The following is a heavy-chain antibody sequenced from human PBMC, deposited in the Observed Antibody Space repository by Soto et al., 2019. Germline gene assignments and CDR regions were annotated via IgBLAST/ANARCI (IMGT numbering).Heavy chain of an antibody. CDR2: INTNTGNP. V-gene: IGHV7-4-1*01. CDR3: ARYASSRFLEWLLYSGMDV. D-gene: IGHD3-3*01. CDR1: GYTFTSYA. J-gene: IGHJ6*02. Sequence: QVQLVQSGSELKKPGASVKVSCKASGYTFTSYAMNWVRQAPGQGLEWMGWINTNTGNPTYAQGFTGRFVFSLDTSVSTAYLQICSLKAEDTAVYYCARYASSRFLEWLLYSGMDVWGQGTTVTVSS.